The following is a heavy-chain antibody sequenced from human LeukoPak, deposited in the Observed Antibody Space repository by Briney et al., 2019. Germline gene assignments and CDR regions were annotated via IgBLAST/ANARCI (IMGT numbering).Heavy chain of an antibody. V-gene: IGHV1-69*06. Sequence: ASVKVSCKASGGTFSSYAISWVRQAPGQGLEWMGGIIPIFGTANYAQKFQGRVTITADKSTSTAYMELSSLRSEDTAVYYCAYSSGWYPNDYWGQGTLVTVSS. CDR1: GGTFSSYA. CDR2: IIPIFGTA. CDR3: AYSSGWYPNDY. J-gene: IGHJ4*02. D-gene: IGHD6-19*01.